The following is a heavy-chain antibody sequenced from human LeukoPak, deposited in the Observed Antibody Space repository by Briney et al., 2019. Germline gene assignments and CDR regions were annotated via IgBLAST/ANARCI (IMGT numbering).Heavy chain of an antibody. CDR1: GGSFSGYY. Sequence: SETLSLTCAVYGGSFSGYYWSWIRQPPGKGLEWIGEINHSGSTNYNPSLKSRVTISVDTSKNQFSLKLSSVTAADTAVYYCARHLGRNPFDYWGQGTLVTVSS. J-gene: IGHJ4*02. CDR2: INHSGST. D-gene: IGHD4-23*01. CDR3: ARHLGRNPFDY. V-gene: IGHV4-34*01.